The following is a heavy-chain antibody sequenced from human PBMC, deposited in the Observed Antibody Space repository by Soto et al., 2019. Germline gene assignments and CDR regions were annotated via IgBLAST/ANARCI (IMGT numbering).Heavy chain of an antibody. CDR3: ARVYDFWRGYASFDY. J-gene: IGHJ4*02. V-gene: IGHV4-31*03. CDR1: GGSISSGGYY. D-gene: IGHD3-3*01. CDR2: IYYSGST. Sequence: QVQLQESGPGLVKPSQTLSLTCTVSGGSISSGGYYWSWIRQHPGKGLEWIGYIYYSGSTYYNPSLKSRVTVAVDTSKNQFSLKLSSVTAADTAVYYCARVYDFWRGYASFDYWGQGTLVTVSS.